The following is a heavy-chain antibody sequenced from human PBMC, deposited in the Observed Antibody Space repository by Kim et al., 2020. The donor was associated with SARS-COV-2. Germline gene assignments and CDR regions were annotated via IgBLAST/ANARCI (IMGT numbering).Heavy chain of an antibody. D-gene: IGHD3-16*01. Sequence: GGSLRLSCAASGFTFSDSAIHWVRQASGRGLEWVGCIRSKTNSYATAYAASVKGRFTITRDDSKNTAFLQMNSPKIADTAVYYCTRVPGIRASWGDAFDIWGQGTMVTVSA. J-gene: IGHJ3*02. V-gene: IGHV3-73*01. CDR2: IRSKTNSYAT. CDR1: GFTFSDSA. CDR3: TRVPGIRASWGDAFDI.